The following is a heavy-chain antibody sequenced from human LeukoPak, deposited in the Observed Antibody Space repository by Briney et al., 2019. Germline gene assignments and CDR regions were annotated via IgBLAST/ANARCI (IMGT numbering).Heavy chain of an antibody. CDR2: ISGSVGST. Sequence: GGSLRLSCAASGFTFSSYAMSWVRQAPGGGREWVSAISGSVGSTYYADSVKGRFTISRDNSKNTLYLQMNSLRAEDTAVYYCAKDHVVVTAILGPWGQGTLVTVSS. CDR3: AKDHVVVTAILGP. V-gene: IGHV3-23*01. D-gene: IGHD2-21*02. J-gene: IGHJ5*02. CDR1: GFTFSSYA.